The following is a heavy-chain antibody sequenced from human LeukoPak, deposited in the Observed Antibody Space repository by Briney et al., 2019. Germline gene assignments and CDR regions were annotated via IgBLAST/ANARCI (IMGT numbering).Heavy chain of an antibody. J-gene: IGHJ4*02. CDR1: GLTFKNFA. CDR3: TIDLMTGFSSGWHFAY. D-gene: IGHD6-19*01. V-gene: IGHV3-23*01. Sequence: GGSLRLSCAASGLTFKNFAMSWVRQAAGKGLEWLAVSSGDEDSIHYADSVRGHFVISTDNSENTSYLHMHSLRAEDTAVYYCTIDLMTGFSSGWHFAYWGQGTLVTVSS. CDR2: SSGDEDSI.